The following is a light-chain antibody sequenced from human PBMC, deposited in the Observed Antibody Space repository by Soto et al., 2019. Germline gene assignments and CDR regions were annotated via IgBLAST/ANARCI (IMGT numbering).Light chain of an antibody. J-gene: IGKJ1*01. Sequence: DIQMTQSPSSLSASVGDRVTITCRASQSISSYLNWYQQKPGKAPKLLIYAASSLQSGVPSRFSGSGSGTDFTLTISSLQPEDFATYYCQQSYSTPPGAWTFGQGTKVEIK. CDR1: QSISSY. V-gene: IGKV1-39*01. CDR2: AAS. CDR3: QQSYSTPPGAWT.